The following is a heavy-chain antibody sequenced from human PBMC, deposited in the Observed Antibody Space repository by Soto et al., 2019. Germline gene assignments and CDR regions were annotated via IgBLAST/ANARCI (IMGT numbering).Heavy chain of an antibody. CDR3: ANILGTSGSGYYPLDY. V-gene: IGHV3-23*01. CDR2: ISGSGGST. CDR1: GFTFNSYA. J-gene: IGHJ4*02. D-gene: IGHD3-22*01. Sequence: HPGGSLRLSGAPSGFTFNSYAFTWVRQAPGKGLEWVSAISGSGGSTYYAQSVKGRFTISRDNSKNTLYLQMNSLRAEDTAVYYCANILGTSGSGYYPLDYWGQGTLVTVSS.